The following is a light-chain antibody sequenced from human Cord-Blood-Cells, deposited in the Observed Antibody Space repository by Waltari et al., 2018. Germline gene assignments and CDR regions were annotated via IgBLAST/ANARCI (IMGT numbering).Light chain of an antibody. CDR1: SSDVGGYNY. CDR3: SSYAGSNNFV. Sequence: QSALTQPPSASGSPGQSVTISCTGTSSDVGGYNYVSWYQQHPGKAPKLMIYEVSERPSGPPDCFSGSKSGNPASLTVSVLQAEDEADYYCSSYAGSNNFVFGTGTKVTVL. V-gene: IGLV2-8*01. J-gene: IGLJ1*01. CDR2: EVS.